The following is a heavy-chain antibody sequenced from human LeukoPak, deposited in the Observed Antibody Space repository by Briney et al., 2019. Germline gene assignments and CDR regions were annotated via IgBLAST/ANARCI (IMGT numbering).Heavy chain of an antibody. Sequence: ASVKVSCKASGYTFTSYGISWVRQAPGQGLEWMGWISAYNGNTNYAQKLQGRVTMTTDTSTSTAYMELRSLRSDDTAVYYCARVYCSSTSCLEADYWGQGTLVTVSS. CDR1: GYTFTSYG. D-gene: IGHD2-2*01. V-gene: IGHV1-18*04. CDR3: ARVYCSSTSCLEADY. CDR2: ISAYNGNT. J-gene: IGHJ4*02.